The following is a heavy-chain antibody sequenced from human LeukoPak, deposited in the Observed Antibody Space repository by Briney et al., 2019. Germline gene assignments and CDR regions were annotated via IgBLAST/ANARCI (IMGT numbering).Heavy chain of an antibody. CDR1: GFTFSNYA. D-gene: IGHD4-23*01. J-gene: IGHJ4*02. CDR3: AIGPGGLFDY. Sequence: GGSLRLSCAASGFTFSNYAMRWVRQAPGKGLEWVSGISGSGDSTYYADSVKGRFTISRDNSKNTLYLQMNSLRAEDTAVYYCAIGPGGLFDYWGQGTLVTVSS. V-gene: IGHV3-23*01. CDR2: ISGSGDST.